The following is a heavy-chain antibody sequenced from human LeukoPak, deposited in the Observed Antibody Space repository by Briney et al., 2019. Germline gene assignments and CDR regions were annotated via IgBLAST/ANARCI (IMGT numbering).Heavy chain of an antibody. CDR2: IYYSGST. CDR3: ARQSQWLVHWFDP. V-gene: IGHV4-59*08. CDR1: GGSISSYY. Sequence: PSETLSLTCTVSGGSISSYYWSWIRQPPGKGLEWIGYIYYSGSTNYNPSLKSRVTISVDTSKNQFSLKLSSVTAADTAVYYCARQSQWLVHWFDPWGRGTLVTVSS. J-gene: IGHJ5*02. D-gene: IGHD6-19*01.